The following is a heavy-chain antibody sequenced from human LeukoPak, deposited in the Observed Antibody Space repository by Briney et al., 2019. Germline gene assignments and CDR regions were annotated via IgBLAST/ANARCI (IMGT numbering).Heavy chain of an antibody. CDR1: GGSISSGSYY. CDR2: IYTSGST. J-gene: IGHJ4*02. CDR3: ARGNPSLYSSGWYPSDY. D-gene: IGHD6-19*01. Sequence: PSQTLSLTCTVSGGSISSGSYYWSWIRQPAGKGLEWIGRIYTSGSTNYNPSLKSRVTISVDTSKNQFSLKLSSVAAADTALYYCARGNPSLYSSGWYPSDYWGQGTLVTVSS. V-gene: IGHV4-61*02.